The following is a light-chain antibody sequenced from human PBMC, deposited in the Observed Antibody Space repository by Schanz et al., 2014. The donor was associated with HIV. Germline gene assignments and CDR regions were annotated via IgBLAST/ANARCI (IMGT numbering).Light chain of an antibody. V-gene: IGLV2-14*03. J-gene: IGLJ2*01. Sequence: QSALTQPASVSGSPGQSIAISCTGTNSDIGAYNYVSWYQQHPDKAPKLIIYDVNNRPSGVSNRFSGSKSGNTASLTISGIQAEDEADYYCSSHAGRNSFVVFGGGTKLTVL. CDR1: NSDIGAYNY. CDR2: DVN. CDR3: SSHAGRNSFVV.